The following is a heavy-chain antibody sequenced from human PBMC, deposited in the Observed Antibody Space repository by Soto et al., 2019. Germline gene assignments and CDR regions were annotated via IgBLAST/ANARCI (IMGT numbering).Heavy chain of an antibody. J-gene: IGHJ3*02. CDR3: ARAHDCGVEGHAFDI. CDR2: IWYDGSNK. Sequence: QVQLVESGGGVVQPGRSLRLSCAASGFTFSSYGMHWVRQAPGKGLEWVAVIWYDGSNKYYADSVKGRFTISRDNAKNTRDLQMNSLRAEDTAVYYSARAHDCGVEGHAFDIWGQGTMVTVSS. V-gene: IGHV3-33*01. CDR1: GFTFSSYG. D-gene: IGHD4-17*01.